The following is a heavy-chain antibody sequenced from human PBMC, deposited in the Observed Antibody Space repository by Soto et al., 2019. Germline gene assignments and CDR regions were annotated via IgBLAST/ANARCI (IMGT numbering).Heavy chain of an antibody. CDR1: GFTFSSYA. CDR2: ISSSGRTV. Sequence: PGGSLRLSCAASGFTFSSYAMSWVRQAPGKGLEWVSYISSSGRTVYYVDSVKGRFTISRDNAKNSLYLQMNSLRDEDTAVYYCARDSYDSSGYSGYWGQGTLVTVSS. CDR3: ARDSYDSSGYSGY. V-gene: IGHV3-48*02. J-gene: IGHJ4*02. D-gene: IGHD3-22*01.